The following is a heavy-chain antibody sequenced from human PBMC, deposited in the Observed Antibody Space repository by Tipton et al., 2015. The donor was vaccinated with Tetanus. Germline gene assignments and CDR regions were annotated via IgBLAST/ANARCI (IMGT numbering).Heavy chain of an antibody. D-gene: IGHD6-19*01. CDR1: GFSFNSYS. J-gene: IGHJ4*02. CDR2: IRRSSQTI. V-gene: IGHV3-48*01. CDR3: VRDGGSSGWLAY. Sequence: SLRLSCAASGFSFNSYSMNWVRQAPGRGLEWVSYIRRSSQTIYYADSVKGRFIISRDNAKNSLYLQMNSLRVEDTAVYYCVRDGGSSGWLAYWGQGTLVTVSS.